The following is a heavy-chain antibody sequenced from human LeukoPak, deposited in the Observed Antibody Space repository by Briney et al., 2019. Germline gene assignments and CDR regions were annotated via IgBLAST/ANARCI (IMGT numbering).Heavy chain of an antibody. V-gene: IGHV3-23*01. J-gene: IGHJ4*02. CDR1: GITFSSSA. CDR3: ARVRSSGYYRMDY. Sequence: PGGSLRLSCETSGITFSSSAMGWVRQAPGKGLEWVSGISDSGGSTYYADSVKGRFTMSRDNAKNSLYLQMNSLRAEDTAVYYCARVRSSGYYRMDYWGQGTLVTVSS. CDR2: ISDSGGST. D-gene: IGHD3-22*01.